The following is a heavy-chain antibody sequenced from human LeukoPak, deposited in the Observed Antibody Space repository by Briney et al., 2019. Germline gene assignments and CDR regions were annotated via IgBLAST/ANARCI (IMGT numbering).Heavy chain of an antibody. D-gene: IGHD4-17*01. CDR1: GGTFSSYA. Sequence: PGASVKVSCKASGGTFSSYAISWVRQAPGQGLEWMGGIIPIFGTANYAQKFQGRVTITADESTSTAYMELSSLRSEDTAVYYCARALWPHGDYVQPLDYYYGMDVWGQGTTVTVSS. V-gene: IGHV1-69*01. J-gene: IGHJ6*02. CDR2: IIPIFGTA. CDR3: ARALWPHGDYVQPLDYYYGMDV.